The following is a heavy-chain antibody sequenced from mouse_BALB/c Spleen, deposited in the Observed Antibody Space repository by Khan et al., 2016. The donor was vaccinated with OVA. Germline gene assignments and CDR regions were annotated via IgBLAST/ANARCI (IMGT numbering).Heavy chain of an antibody. CDR1: GFTFSTYG. D-gene: IGHD1-1*01. J-gene: IGHJ3*01. Sequence: EVELVESGGDLVKPGGSLKLSCAASGFTFSTYGMSWVRQAPDKRLEWVATVSTGGSYTYYPDSVTGRFTISRDNAKNTLYLQMSGLRSEDTAMFYCTRIAYYYDSEGFAYWGQGTLVTVSA. CDR2: VSTGGSYT. CDR3: TRIAYYYDSEGFAY. V-gene: IGHV5-6*01.